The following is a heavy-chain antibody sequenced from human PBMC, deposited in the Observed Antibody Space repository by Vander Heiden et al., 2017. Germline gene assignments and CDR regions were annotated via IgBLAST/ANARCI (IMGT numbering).Heavy chain of an antibody. CDR3: ARDYGGKVDY. CDR2: IYYSGST. Sequence: QVQLQESGPGLVKPSETLSLTCPVSGGSVSSGSYYWSWIRQPPGKGLEWIGYIYYSGSTNYNPSLKSRVTISVDTSKNQFSLKLSSVTAADTAVYYCARDYGGKVDYWGQGTLVTVSS. V-gene: IGHV4-61*01. D-gene: IGHD4-17*01. J-gene: IGHJ4*02. CDR1: GGSVSSGSYY.